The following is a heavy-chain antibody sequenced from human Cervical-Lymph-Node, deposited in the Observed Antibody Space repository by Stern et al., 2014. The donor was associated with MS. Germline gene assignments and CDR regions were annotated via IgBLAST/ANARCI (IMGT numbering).Heavy chain of an antibody. CDR1: GFTFSNYY. V-gene: IGHV1-2*02. Sequence: QVQLVESGGEVKKPGASVQVSCKASGFTFSNYYIHWLRQAPGQRPEWMVRISPKNGDTNSAPKFQGRVTMTRDTSLGFVSLEVTGLRFDDTAVYYCAENMDVWGQGTIVTVSS. CDR3: AENMDV. J-gene: IGHJ6*02. CDR2: ISPKNGDT.